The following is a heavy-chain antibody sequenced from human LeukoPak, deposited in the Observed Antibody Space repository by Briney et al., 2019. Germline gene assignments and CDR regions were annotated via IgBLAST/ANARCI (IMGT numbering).Heavy chain of an antibody. D-gene: IGHD5-24*01. J-gene: IGHJ4*02. Sequence: PGGSLRLSCAASGFTFSSYGMHWVRQAPGKGLEWVAFIRYDGSNKYYADSVKGRFTISRDNSKNTLYLQMNSLRAEDTAVYYCAKDGEMATIYYFDYWGQGTLVIVSS. CDR2: IRYDGSNK. CDR1: GFTFSSYG. CDR3: AKDGEMATIYYFDY. V-gene: IGHV3-30*02.